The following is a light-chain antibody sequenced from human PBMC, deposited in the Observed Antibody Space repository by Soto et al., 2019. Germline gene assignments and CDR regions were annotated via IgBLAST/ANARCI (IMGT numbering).Light chain of an antibody. Sequence: DIQMTQSPSSLSASVGDRVTITCRASQSISSWLAWYQQKPGKAPKLLIYDASSLESGVPSRFSGSGSGTAFTLNISSLQPDDFATYYCQQYNSYLTFGQGTKVDIK. CDR2: DAS. J-gene: IGKJ1*01. CDR1: QSISSW. CDR3: QQYNSYLT. V-gene: IGKV1-5*01.